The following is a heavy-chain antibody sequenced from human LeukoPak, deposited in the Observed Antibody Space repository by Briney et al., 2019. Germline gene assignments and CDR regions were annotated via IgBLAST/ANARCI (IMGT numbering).Heavy chain of an antibody. Sequence: GGSLRLSCAASGFTFSMFWMNWVRQAPGKGLEWVAEIKQDGSDKNYVDSVKGRFIISRDNAKNSLYLQMNGLRAEDTAVYYCARGYCSGSRCSRSYWGQGTLVTVSS. CDR3: ARGYCSGSRCSRSY. J-gene: IGHJ4*02. CDR2: IKQDGSDK. V-gene: IGHV3-7*01. D-gene: IGHD2-2*01. CDR1: GFTFSMFW.